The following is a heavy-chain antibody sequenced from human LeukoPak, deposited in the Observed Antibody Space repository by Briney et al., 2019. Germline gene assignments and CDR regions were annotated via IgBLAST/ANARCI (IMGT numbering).Heavy chain of an antibody. D-gene: IGHD2-8*01. V-gene: IGHV1-69*01. J-gene: IGHJ6*03. CDR2: IIPIFGTA. Sequence: PGSSVKVSCKASGGTFSSYAISWVRQAPGQGLEWMGGIIPIFGTANYAQKFQGRVTITADESTSTAYMEMSSLTSDDTAVYYCARSARHCNNGVCFTDYYIVLWGKGTTVIVSS. CDR1: GGTFSSYA. CDR3: ARSARHCNNGVCFTDYYIVL.